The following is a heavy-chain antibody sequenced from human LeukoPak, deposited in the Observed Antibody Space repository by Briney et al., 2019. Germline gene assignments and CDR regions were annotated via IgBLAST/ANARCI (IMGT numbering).Heavy chain of an antibody. V-gene: IGHV3-15*01. Sequence: GGSLRLSCAASGFTFSSCAMSWVRQAPGKGLEWVGRIKSKTDGGTTDYAAPVKGRFTISRDDSKNTLYLQMNSLKTEDTAVYYCTTFVQWELSFDYWGQGTLVTVSS. CDR1: GFTFSSCA. CDR2: IKSKTDGGTT. D-gene: IGHD1-26*01. CDR3: TTFVQWELSFDY. J-gene: IGHJ4*02.